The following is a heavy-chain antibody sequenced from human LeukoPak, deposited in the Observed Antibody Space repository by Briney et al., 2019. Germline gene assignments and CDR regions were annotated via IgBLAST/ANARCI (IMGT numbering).Heavy chain of an antibody. CDR3: ARSITGTTSHDWFDP. D-gene: IGHD1-7*01. Sequence: ASVKVSCKASGYTFTSYGISWVRQAPGQGLEWMGWISAYNGNTNYAQKLQGRVTTTTDTSTSTAYMELRSLRSDDTAVYYCARSITGTTSHDWFDPWGQGTLVTVSS. CDR2: ISAYNGNT. V-gene: IGHV1-18*01. J-gene: IGHJ5*02. CDR1: GYTFTSYG.